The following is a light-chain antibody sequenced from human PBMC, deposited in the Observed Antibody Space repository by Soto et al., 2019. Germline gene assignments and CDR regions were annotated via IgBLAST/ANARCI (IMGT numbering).Light chain of an antibody. CDR2: GNI. CDR1: SSNIGAGYD. CDR3: QSYDSTLSDRYV. V-gene: IGLV1-40*01. J-gene: IGLJ1*01. Sequence: QLVLTQPPSVSGAPGQRVTISCTGSSSNIGAGYDVHWYQQRPGTAPKLLIFGNINRPSGVPDRFSGSKSGTSASLTITGLQAEDEGDYYCQSYDSTLSDRYVFGTGTQLTVL.